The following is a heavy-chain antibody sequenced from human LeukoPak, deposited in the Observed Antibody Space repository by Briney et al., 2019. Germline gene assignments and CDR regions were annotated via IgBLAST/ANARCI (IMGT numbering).Heavy chain of an antibody. CDR1: GGSISSSYW. Sequence: PSETLSLTCAVSGGSISSSYWWTWVRQPPGKGLEWIGYISYSGSTDYNPSLRSRVTISADTAKNQFSLKLSSVTAADTAVYYCARDMGSSGYLDYWGQGTLVTVSS. J-gene: IGHJ4*02. CDR3: ARDMGSSGYLDY. V-gene: IGHV4-4*02. CDR2: ISYSGST. D-gene: IGHD6-19*01.